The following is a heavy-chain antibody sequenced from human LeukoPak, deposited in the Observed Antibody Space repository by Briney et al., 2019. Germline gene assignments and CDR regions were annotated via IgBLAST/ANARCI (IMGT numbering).Heavy chain of an antibody. D-gene: IGHD2-15*01. J-gene: IGHJ6*03. Sequence: GGSLRLSCAASGFTFSSYGMSWVRQAPGNGLEWVSAISGSGGSTYYAGSVKGRFTISRDNSKNTLYLQMNSLRAEDTAVYYCAKDGRINYYMDVWGKGTTVTISS. CDR1: GFTFSSYG. CDR3: AKDGRINYYMDV. V-gene: IGHV3-23*01. CDR2: ISGSGGST.